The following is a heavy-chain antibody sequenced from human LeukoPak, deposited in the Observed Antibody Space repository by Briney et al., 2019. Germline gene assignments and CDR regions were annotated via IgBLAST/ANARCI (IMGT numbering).Heavy chain of an antibody. D-gene: IGHD3-3*01. Sequence: SETLSLTCTVSGGSISRYYWSWIRQPPGKGLEWIGYIYYSGSTNYNPSLKSRVTISVDTSKNQFSLKLSSVTAADTAVYYCARGLKDDFWSGYYFDYWGQGTLVTVSS. CDR3: ARGLKDDFWSGYYFDY. CDR1: GGSISRYY. CDR2: IYYSGST. J-gene: IGHJ4*02. V-gene: IGHV4-59*01.